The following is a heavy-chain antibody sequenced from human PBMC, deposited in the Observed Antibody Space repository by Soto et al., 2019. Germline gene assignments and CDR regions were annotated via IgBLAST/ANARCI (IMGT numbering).Heavy chain of an antibody. CDR2: ISGSGGST. D-gene: IGHD2-15*01. CDR3: AKDIVVVVAAVNAFDI. V-gene: IGHV3-23*01. Sequence: PGGSLRLSCAASGFTFSSYAMSWVRQAPGKGLEWVSAISGSGGSTYYADSVKGRFTISRDNSKNTLYLQMNSLRAEDTAVYYCAKDIVVVVAAVNAFDIWGQGTMVTVSS. CDR1: GFTFSSYA. J-gene: IGHJ3*02.